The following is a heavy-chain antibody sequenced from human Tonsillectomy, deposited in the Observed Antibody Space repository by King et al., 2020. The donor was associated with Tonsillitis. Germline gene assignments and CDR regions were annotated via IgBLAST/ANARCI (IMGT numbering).Heavy chain of an antibody. CDR3: AREGEKGEYAAFDI. D-gene: IGHD4-17*01. V-gene: IGHV1-46*01. J-gene: IGHJ3*02. CDR2: INPTFGST. CDR1: KDTFTRDF. Sequence: QLVQSGAEVRKPGASVKVSCTTSKDTFTRDFLHWVRQAPGQGLEWMGMINPTFGSTNYAQKFQGRVTVTRDTSTSTVYLELTSLRSEDTAIYYCAREGEKGEYAAFDIWGQGKRAAVSS.